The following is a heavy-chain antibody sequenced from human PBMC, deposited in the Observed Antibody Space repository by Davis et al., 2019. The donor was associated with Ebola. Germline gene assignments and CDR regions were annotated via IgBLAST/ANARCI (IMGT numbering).Heavy chain of an antibody. J-gene: IGHJ6*02. CDR1: GFTFSNYA. D-gene: IGHD6-13*01. V-gene: IGHV3-23*01. CDR3: ANAITAAGKGYYYYGMDV. CDR2: ISGSGGST. Sequence: GESLKISCAASGFTFSNYAMSWVRQAPGKGLEWVSAISGSGGSTYYADSVKGRFSISRDNSKNTLYLQMNSLRAEDTAVYYCANAITAAGKGYYYYGMDVWGQGTTVTVSS.